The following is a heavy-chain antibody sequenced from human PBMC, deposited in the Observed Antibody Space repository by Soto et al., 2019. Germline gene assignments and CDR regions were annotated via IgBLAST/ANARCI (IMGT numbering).Heavy chain of an antibody. CDR2: MNPKSANT. J-gene: IGHJ4*02. Sequence: ASVKVSCKASGYTFTSYAMHWVRQAPGQRLEWMGWMNPKSANTGYAQNFQGRVTMTRNTSISTAYMELSSLRSEDTAVYYCARSPSWETTVTPYYFDYWGQGTLVTVSS. V-gene: IGHV1-8*02. CDR3: ARSPSWETTVTPYYFDY. CDR1: GYTFTSYA. D-gene: IGHD4-4*01.